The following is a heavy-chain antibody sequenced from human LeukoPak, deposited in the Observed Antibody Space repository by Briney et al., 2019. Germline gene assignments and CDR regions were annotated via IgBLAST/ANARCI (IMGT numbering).Heavy chain of an antibody. V-gene: IGHV3-23*01. D-gene: IGHD6-13*01. Sequence: GGSLRLSCAASGFTFSSYAMSWVRQAPGKGLEWVSAISGSGGSTYYADSVKGRFTISRDNAKNSLYLQMNSLRAEDTADYYCLGSNIAAVWGQGTLVTVSS. CDR1: GFTFSSYA. CDR2: ISGSGGST. CDR3: LGSNIAAV. J-gene: IGHJ4*02.